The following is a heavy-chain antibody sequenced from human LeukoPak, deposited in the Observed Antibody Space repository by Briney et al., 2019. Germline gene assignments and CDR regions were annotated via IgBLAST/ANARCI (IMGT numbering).Heavy chain of an antibody. CDR3: ADPSSISSVFEI. CDR2: IYYSGST. J-gene: IGHJ3*02. Sequence: SETLSLTCTVSGGSISSYYWSWIRQPPGKGLEWIGYIYYSGSTNYNPSLKSRVTISVDTSENQFSLKLSSVTAADTAVYYCADPSSISSVFEIWAQGKMVTVSS. D-gene: IGHD2-21*01. V-gene: IGHV4-59*08. CDR1: GGSISSYY.